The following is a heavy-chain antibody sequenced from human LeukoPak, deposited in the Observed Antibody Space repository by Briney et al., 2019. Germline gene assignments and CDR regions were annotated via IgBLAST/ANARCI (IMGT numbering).Heavy chain of an antibody. V-gene: IGHV1-2*06. CDR2: ININSGGI. D-gene: IGHD3-3*01. Sequence: ASVKVSCKPPGYTFIDYWIHWVRQAPGQGLEWMGRININSGGINYAQKFQGRVTMTRATSISTAYMELSRLRFDDTAVYYCARDRDGGVGTMDYWGQGTLVPVSS. CDR1: GYTFIDYW. CDR3: ARDRDGGVGTMDY. J-gene: IGHJ4*02.